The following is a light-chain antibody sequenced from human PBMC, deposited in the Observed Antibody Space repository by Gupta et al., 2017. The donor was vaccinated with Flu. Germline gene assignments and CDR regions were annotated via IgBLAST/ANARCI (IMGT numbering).Light chain of an antibody. Sequence: SYVLTQPPSVSVAPGQTARTSCGGDSIGSKSVHWYQQRPGQAPVLVVFNDSDRPSGIPERFSGSNSANTATLTISRAEAGDEADYYCQVWHSSGDLTVFGGGTKLTVL. CDR2: NDS. J-gene: IGLJ3*02. CDR1: SIGSKS. V-gene: IGLV3-21*02. CDR3: QVWHSSGDLTV.